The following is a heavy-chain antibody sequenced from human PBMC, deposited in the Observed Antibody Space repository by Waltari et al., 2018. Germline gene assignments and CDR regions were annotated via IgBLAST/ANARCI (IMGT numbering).Heavy chain of an antibody. CDR2: IYPGASDT. J-gene: IGHJ3*02. V-gene: IGHV5-51*03. CDR1: GYSFTSYW. Sequence: EVQLVQSGAEVKKPGESLTISCTGSGYSFTSYWLDTVRQMPGKGLEWMGIIYPGASDTRYSPSFQGQVTISADKSISTAYLQWSSLKASDTAMYYCARRGITGTMEDAFDIWGQGTMVTVSS. D-gene: IGHD1-20*01. CDR3: ARRGITGTMEDAFDI.